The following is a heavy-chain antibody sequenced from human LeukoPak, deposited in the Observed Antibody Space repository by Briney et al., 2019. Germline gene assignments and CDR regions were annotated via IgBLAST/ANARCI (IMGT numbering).Heavy chain of an antibody. CDR2: ISSDGSST. J-gene: IGHJ4*02. V-gene: IGHV3-74*03. CDR3: ARDQRVTGRPDIDY. Sequence: GGSLRLSCAASGFTFRNHWMHWVRQTPGKGLAWVSRISSDGSSTTYADSVKGRFTISRDNAKNTLYLQMNNLRAEDTAMYYCARDQRVTGRPDIDYWGQGTLVIVSS. CDR1: GFTFRNHW. D-gene: IGHD6-6*01.